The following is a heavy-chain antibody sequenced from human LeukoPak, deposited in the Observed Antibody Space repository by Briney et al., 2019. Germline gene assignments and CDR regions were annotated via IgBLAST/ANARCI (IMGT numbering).Heavy chain of an antibody. D-gene: IGHD1-26*01. J-gene: IGHJ4*02. Sequence: QTLSLTCDISGDSVSSISSAWNRITQSPSRGLEWLGRTYYRSKWNYHYAVAVTSRLTINPDTSTNQFSLQLNSVAPEDTAVYYCARNSADLDFWGQGILVTVSS. CDR3: ARNSADLDF. V-gene: IGHV6-1*01. CDR2: TYYRSKWNY. CDR1: GDSVSSISSA.